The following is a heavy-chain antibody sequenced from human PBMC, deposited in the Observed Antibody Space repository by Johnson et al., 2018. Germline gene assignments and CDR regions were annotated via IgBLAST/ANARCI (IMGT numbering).Heavy chain of an antibody. D-gene: IGHD2-21*02. J-gene: IGHJ3*01. Sequence: QLVESGGGVVQPGRSLRLSCAASGFSFSSYVMHWVRQAPGEGLEWVANIWSDGGNINYGDAVKGRFTISRDNSKNTLYLEMNSLRVEDTAVYYCAGGLGAGPTALCFDFWGRGTMVTVSS. CDR2: IWSDGGNI. CDR3: AGGLGAGPTALCFDF. V-gene: IGHV3-33*01. CDR1: GFSFSSYV.